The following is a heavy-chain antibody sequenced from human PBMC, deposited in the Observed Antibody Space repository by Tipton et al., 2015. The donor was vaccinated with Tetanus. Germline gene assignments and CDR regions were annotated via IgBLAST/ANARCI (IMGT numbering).Heavy chain of an antibody. J-gene: IGHJ4*02. Sequence: SLRLSCAASGFTFSRYDMHFVRQAPGKGLEWVSYISSSGTNINYADSVKGRFIISRDDAKNSLYLQMNSLRAEDTAVYYCAGDGFYYERRTSFGYWGQGNLVIVPS. V-gene: IGHV3-48*03. CDR3: AGDGFYYERRTSFGY. CDR1: GFTFSRYD. D-gene: IGHD3-22*01. CDR2: ISSSGTNI.